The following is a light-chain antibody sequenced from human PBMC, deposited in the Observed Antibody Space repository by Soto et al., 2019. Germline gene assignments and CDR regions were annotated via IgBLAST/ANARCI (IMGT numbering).Light chain of an antibody. CDR3: QHYNERPLT. V-gene: IGKV3-15*01. CDR1: QSVSNN. J-gene: IGKJ4*01. Sequence: EIVMTQSPATLSVSPGERATLSCRASQSVSNNLAWYQQKPGQAPRLLIYHASTRAPGIPARFSGSGSGTELTLTISSVQSEDFAVYYCQHYNERPLTFGGGTKVEIK. CDR2: HAS.